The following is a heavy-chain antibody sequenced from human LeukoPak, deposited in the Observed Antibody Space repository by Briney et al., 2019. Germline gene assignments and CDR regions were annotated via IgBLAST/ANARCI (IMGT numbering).Heavy chain of an antibody. CDR3: VRGRARSAMIVVVMLDY. V-gene: IGHV4-59*12. D-gene: IGHD3-22*01. CDR1: GGSISSYY. CDR2: IYYSGST. J-gene: IGHJ4*02. Sequence: PSETLSLTCTVSGGSISSYYWSWIRQPPGKGLEWIGYIYYSGSTNYNPSLKSRVTISVDTSKNQFSLKLSSVTAADTAVYYCVRGRARSAMIVVVMLDYWGQGTLVTVSS.